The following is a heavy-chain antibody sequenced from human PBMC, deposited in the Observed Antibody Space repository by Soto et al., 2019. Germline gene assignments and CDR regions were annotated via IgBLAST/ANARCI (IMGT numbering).Heavy chain of an antibody. J-gene: IGHJ4*02. CDR2: ISYDGSNK. CDR3: AKGSRDSSGYVSYDY. V-gene: IGHV3-30*18. Sequence: QVQLVESGGGVVQPGRSLRLSCAASGFTFSSYGMHWVRQAPGKGLEWVAVISYDGSNKYYADSVKGRFTISRDNSKNTLYLQMNSLRAEGTAVYYCAKGSRDSSGYVSYDYWGQGTLVTVSS. D-gene: IGHD3-22*01. CDR1: GFTFSSYG.